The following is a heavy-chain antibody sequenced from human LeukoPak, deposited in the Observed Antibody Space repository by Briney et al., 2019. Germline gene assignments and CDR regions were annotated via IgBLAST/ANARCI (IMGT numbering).Heavy chain of an antibody. CDR2: IKQAGSEK. V-gene: IGHV3-7*03. J-gene: IGHJ4*02. Sequence: PGGSRRLSSAASGFTFSSSRMSWVRQAPGEGPGWVANIKQAGSEKYYVDSVKGRFTISRDNAKNSMYLQMNSLRAENTAVYYCARTFYGDYFFDHGGQRTRVTVSS. D-gene: IGHD4-17*01. CDR1: GFTFSSSR. CDR3: ARTFYGDYFFDH.